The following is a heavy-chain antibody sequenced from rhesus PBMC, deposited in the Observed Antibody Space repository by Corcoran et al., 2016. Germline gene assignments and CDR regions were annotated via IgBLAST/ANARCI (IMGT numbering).Heavy chain of an antibody. CDR3: ARDSCSGGVCFDY. D-gene: IGHD2-39*02. CDR1: GGSFSGYY. V-gene: IGHV4-165*01. J-gene: IGHJ4*01. Sequence: QVQLQESGPGLVKPSETLSLTCAVSGGSFSGYYWGWIRQPPGKGLEWIGYISGSSGHTAHTPSLNRRVTISTDTSKNQFSLELSSVTAADTAVYYCARDSCSGGVCFDYWGQGVLVTVSS. CDR2: ISGSSGHT.